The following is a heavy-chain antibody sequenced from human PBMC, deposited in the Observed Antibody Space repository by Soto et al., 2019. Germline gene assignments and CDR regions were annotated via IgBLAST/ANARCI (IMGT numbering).Heavy chain of an antibody. J-gene: IGHJ4*02. D-gene: IGHD3-22*01. Sequence: QVQLVESGGGVVQPGRSLRLSCAASGFTFSSYAMHWVRQAPGKGLEWVAVISYDGSNKYYADSVKGRFTISRDNSKNTLYLQMNSLRAEDTAVYYCARGHSSGYPLYYFDYWGQGTLVTVSS. CDR1: GFTFSSYA. CDR3: ARGHSSGYPLYYFDY. V-gene: IGHV3-30-3*01. CDR2: ISYDGSNK.